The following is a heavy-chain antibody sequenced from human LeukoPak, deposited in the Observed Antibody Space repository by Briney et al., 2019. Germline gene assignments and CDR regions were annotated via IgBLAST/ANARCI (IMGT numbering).Heavy chain of an antibody. CDR1: GFTFSSYG. D-gene: IGHD3-3*01. CDR2: IRYDGSNK. V-gene: IGHV3-30*02. CDR3: ATCITIFGVVTRAYDY. Sequence: PGGSLRLSCAASGFTFSSYGMHWVRQAPGKGLEWVAFIRYDGSNKYYADSVKGRFTISRDNSKNTLYRQMNSLRAEDTAVYYCATCITIFGVVTRAYDYWGQGTLVTVSS. J-gene: IGHJ4*02.